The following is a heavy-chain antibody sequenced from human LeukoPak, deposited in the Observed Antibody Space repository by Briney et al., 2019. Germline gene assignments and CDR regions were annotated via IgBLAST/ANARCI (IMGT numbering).Heavy chain of an antibody. Sequence: GGSLRLSCAASGFTFSNGWMSWVRQAPGKGLEYASAISSNGGSTYYANSVKGRFTISRDNSKNTLYLQMGSLRAEDMAVYYCARVGHGSGSYYWSWFDPWGQGTLVTVSS. D-gene: IGHD3-10*01. CDR2: ISSNGGST. CDR1: GFTFSNGW. CDR3: ARVGHGSGSYYWSWFDP. V-gene: IGHV3-64*01. J-gene: IGHJ5*02.